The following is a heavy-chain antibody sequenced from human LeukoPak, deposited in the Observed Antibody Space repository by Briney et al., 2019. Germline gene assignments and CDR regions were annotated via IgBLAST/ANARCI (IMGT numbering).Heavy chain of an antibody. J-gene: IGHJ4*02. CDR3: ARQGDYVVDY. Sequence: PSGTLSLTCAVSGGSISSGYWWSWVRQPPGKGLEWIAEIHHSGSANYNPSLKSRVTISVDKSNNQFSLNLSSVTAADTAVYYCARQGDYVVDYWGQGTLATVSS. D-gene: IGHD3-16*01. V-gene: IGHV4-4*02. CDR2: IHHSGSA. CDR1: GGSISSGYW.